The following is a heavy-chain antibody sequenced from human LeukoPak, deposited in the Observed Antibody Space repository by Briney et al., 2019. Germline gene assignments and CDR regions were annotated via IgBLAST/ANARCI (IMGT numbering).Heavy chain of an antibody. D-gene: IGHD3-16*02. J-gene: IGHJ4*02. V-gene: IGHV3-23*01. CDR1: GFTFSNYG. Sequence: PGGTLRLSCAASGFTFSNYGMSWVRQAPGKGLEWVSAISDSGAGTYYADSVKGRFTISRDNSKNTLYLQMNSLRAEDTAVYYCANEVEDYVWGSYRYGLDYWGQGTLVTVSS. CDR2: ISDSGAGT. CDR3: ANEVEDYVWGSYRYGLDY.